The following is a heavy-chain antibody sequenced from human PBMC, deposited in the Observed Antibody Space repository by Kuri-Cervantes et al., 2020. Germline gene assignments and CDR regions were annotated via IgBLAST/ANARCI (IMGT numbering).Heavy chain of an antibody. D-gene: IGHD4-23*01. CDR2: IWYDGSNK. J-gene: IGHJ6*02. CDR1: GFTFSSYG. V-gene: IGHV3-33*03. Sequence: GESLKISCAASGFTFSSYGMHWVRQAPGKGLEWVAVIWYDGSNKYYADSVKGRFTISRDNAKNSLYLQMNSLSAEDTALYYCAKDVGSDYGGSYYGMDVWGQGTTVTVSS. CDR3: AKDVGSDYGGSYYGMDV.